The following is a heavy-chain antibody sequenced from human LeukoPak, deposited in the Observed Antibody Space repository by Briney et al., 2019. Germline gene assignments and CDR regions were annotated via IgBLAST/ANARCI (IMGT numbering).Heavy chain of an antibody. D-gene: IGHD1-7*01. J-gene: IGHJ5*02. Sequence: SETLSLTCAVYGGSFSGYYWSWIRRPPGKGLEWIGEINHSGSTNYNPSLKSRVTISVDTSKNQFSLKLSSVTAADTAVYYCARGGIWNYVRWFDPWGQGTLVTVSS. CDR3: ARGGIWNYVRWFDP. CDR1: GGSFSGYY. V-gene: IGHV4-34*01. CDR2: INHSGST.